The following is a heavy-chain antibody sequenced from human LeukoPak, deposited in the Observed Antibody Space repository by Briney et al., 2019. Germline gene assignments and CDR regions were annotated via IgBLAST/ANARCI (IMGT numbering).Heavy chain of an antibody. J-gene: IGHJ4*02. D-gene: IGHD6-19*01. V-gene: IGHV3-23*01. CDR1: GFTFSSYG. CDR2: VSGSGSST. Sequence: PGGSLRLSCAASGFTFSSYGMHWVRQAPGKGLEWVSGVSGSGSSTYYADSVKGRFTISRDNSKNTLYLQMNSLRAEDTAVYFCAKGGHSSGWYYFDYWGQGTLVTVSS. CDR3: AKGGHSSGWYYFDY.